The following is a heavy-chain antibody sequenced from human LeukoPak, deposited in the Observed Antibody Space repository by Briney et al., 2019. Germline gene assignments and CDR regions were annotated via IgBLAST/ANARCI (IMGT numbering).Heavy chain of an antibody. CDR3: ARGYIDWFGTP. J-gene: IGHJ5*02. D-gene: IGHD3-9*01. CDR1: GGSFSGYY. Sequence: PSETLSLTCAVYGGSFSGYYWSWIRQPPGKGLEWIGEINHSGSTNYNPSLKSRVTISVDTSKNQFSLKLSSVTAADTAVYYCARGYIDWFGTPWGQGTLVTVSS. V-gene: IGHV4-34*01. CDR2: INHSGST.